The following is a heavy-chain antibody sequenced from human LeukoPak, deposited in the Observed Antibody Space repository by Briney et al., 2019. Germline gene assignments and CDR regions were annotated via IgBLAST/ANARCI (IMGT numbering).Heavy chain of an antibody. CDR2: ISDSSNII. V-gene: IGHV3-11*04. CDR3: ARLRIRNCSGGTCYSTFFDY. J-gene: IGHJ4*02. Sequence: PGGSLRLSCVASRFTFSDYYMTWIRQAPGKGLEWVSYISDSSNIIYYADSVKGRFAISRDNAKNSLYLQMNSLRAEDTAVYYCARLRIRNCSGGTCYSTFFDYWGRGTLVTVSS. D-gene: IGHD2-15*01. CDR1: RFTFSDYY.